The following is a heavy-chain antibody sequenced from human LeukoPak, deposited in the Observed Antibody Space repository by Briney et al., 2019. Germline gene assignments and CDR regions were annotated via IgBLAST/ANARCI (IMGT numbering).Heavy chain of an antibody. CDR2: IYYSGST. J-gene: IGHJ2*01. Sequence: SETLSLTCTVSGGSISSSSYYWGWIRQPPGKGLEWIGSIYYSGSTYYNPSLKSRVTISVDTPKNQFSLKLSSVTAADTAVYYCARLRSGSPYAHYWYFDLWGRGTLVTVSS. D-gene: IGHD1-26*01. V-gene: IGHV4-39*01. CDR3: ARLRSGSPYAHYWYFDL. CDR1: GGSISSSSYY.